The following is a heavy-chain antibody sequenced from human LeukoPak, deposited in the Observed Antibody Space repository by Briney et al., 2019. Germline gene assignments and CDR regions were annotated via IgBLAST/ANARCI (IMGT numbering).Heavy chain of an antibody. Sequence: GGSLRLSCAASGFTFSSYGMHWIRQAPGKGLEWVAFIRYDGSNKYYADSVKGRFTISRDNSKNTLYLQMNSLRAEDTAVYYCAKGGYDILTGYLDWGQGTLVTASS. J-gene: IGHJ4*02. CDR3: AKGGYDILTGYLD. D-gene: IGHD3-9*01. CDR1: GFTFSSYG. V-gene: IGHV3-30*02. CDR2: IRYDGSNK.